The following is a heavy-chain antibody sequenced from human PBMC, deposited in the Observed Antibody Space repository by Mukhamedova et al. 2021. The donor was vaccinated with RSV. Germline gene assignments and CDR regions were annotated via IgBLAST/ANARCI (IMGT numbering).Heavy chain of an antibody. V-gene: IGHV6-1*01. Sequence: DYAVSVKSRITINPDTSKNQFSLQLNSVTPEDTAVYYCARVRIENSPWGYYFDYWGQGTLVTVSS. D-gene: IGHD7-27*01. CDR3: ARVRIENSPWGYYFDY. J-gene: IGHJ4*02.